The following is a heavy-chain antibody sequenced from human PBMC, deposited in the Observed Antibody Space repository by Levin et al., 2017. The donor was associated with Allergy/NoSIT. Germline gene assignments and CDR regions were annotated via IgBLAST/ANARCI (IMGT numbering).Heavy chain of an antibody. D-gene: IGHD5-12*01. Sequence: SETLSLTCSVSGVSISRGFYYWSWIRQPAGVGLEWIGRIYVTGSTTYSPALKSRVTISLDRSKDQVPLMINPVTAADTAVYYCARDLEGCSGYKPYCYMDVWGKGTTVTVSS. V-gene: IGHV4-61*02. CDR1: GVSISRGFYY. J-gene: IGHJ6*03. CDR2: IYVTGST. CDR3: ARDLEGCSGYKPYCYMDV.